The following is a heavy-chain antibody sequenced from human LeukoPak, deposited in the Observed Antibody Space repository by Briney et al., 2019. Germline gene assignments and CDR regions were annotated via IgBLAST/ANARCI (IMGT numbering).Heavy chain of an antibody. CDR3: ARVVWGSHYYYYFMDV. J-gene: IGHJ6*03. CDR2: INPNSGGT. D-gene: IGHD3-16*01. Sequence: GASVKVSCKASGYTFTGYYMHWVRQAPGQGLEWMGWINPNSGGTNYAQKFQGRVTMTRDTSISTAYMELRSLRSDDTAVYYCARVVWGSHYYYYFMDVWGKGTTVTVSS. V-gene: IGHV1-2*02. CDR1: GYTFTGYY.